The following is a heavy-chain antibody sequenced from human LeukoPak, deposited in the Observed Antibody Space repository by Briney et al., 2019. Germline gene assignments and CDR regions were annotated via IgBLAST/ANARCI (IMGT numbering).Heavy chain of an antibody. CDR2: FDPEDCET. CDR3: ATVIGGTFILDP. V-gene: IGHV1-24*01. J-gene: IGHJ5*02. CDR1: GYTPTQLS. D-gene: IGHD2-15*01. Sequence: ASVNVLHLVSGYTPTQLSMLLVRPAPGKGLEWMGGFDPEDCETIYAQKFQGRVTMTEDTSTDTAYLELSSLRSEDTAVYYCATVIGGTFILDPWGQGTLVTVSS.